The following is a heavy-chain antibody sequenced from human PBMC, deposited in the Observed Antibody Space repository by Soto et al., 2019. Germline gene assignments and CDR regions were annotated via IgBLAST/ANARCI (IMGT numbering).Heavy chain of an antibody. V-gene: IGHV4-31*01. J-gene: IGHJ4*02. CDR3: ARVWGYGGNSRFDY. CDR2: IYYSGST. CDR1: GGSISSGGYY. Sequence: QVQLQESGPGLVKPSQTLSLTCTVSGGSISSGGYYWSWVRQHPGKGLDLIGYIYYSGSTYYNPSLKSLVIISLDTPKNQYSPELSSVTAADTAVYYCARVWGYGGNSRFDYGGQGTLVMDSS. D-gene: IGHD4-17*01.